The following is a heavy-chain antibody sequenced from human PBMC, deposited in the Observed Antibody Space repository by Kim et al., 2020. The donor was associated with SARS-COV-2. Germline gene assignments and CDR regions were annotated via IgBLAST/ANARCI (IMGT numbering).Heavy chain of an antibody. CDR1: GFTFISYS. J-gene: IGHJ6*04. CDR3: ARDHDSSGMGYYYYGMDV. D-gene: IGHD3-22*01. CDR2: ISSSSSTI. Sequence: GGSLRLSCAASGFTFISYSMNWVRQAPGKGLEWVSYISSSSSTIYSADSVKGRFTISRDNAKNSLYLQMNSLRDEETAVYYCARDHDSSGMGYYYYGMDVWGKETTVTVSS. V-gene: IGHV3-48*02.